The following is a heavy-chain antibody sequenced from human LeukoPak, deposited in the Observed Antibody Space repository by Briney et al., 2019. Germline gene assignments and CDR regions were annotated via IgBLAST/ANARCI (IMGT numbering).Heavy chain of an antibody. V-gene: IGHV1-18*01. CDR2: IRAYNGKT. D-gene: IGHD6-6*01. CDR3: ARVRAGIAARRADAFDI. J-gene: IGHJ3*02. CDR1: GYTFTSYG. Sequence: ASVKVSCKASGYTFTSYGIRWVRQAPGQGLEWMGWIRAYNGKTNYAQKLKGRVTMTTDTPTSTAYMELRSLRSDDTAVYYCARVRAGIAARRADAFDIWGQGTMVTVSS.